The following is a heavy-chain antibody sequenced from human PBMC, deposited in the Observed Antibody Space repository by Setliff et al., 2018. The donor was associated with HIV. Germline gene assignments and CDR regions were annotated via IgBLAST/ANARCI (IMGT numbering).Heavy chain of an antibody. D-gene: IGHD7-27*01. Sequence: ASVKVSCKTSGDTFTSYDINWVRQAAGHGLEWMGWMTPYSGNTGYAQKFQGRVSVTGNTSISTAYMELSSLRSEDTAVYYCARRGTGDYYYYYYMDVWGKGTTVTVSS. V-gene: IGHV1-8*02. J-gene: IGHJ6*03. CDR1: GDTFTSYD. CDR3: ARRGTGDYYYYYYMDV. CDR2: MTPYSGNT.